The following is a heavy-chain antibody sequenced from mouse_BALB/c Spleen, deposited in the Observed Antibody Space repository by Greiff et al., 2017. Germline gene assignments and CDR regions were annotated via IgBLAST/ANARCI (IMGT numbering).Heavy chain of an antibody. J-gene: IGHJ1*01. V-gene: IGHV2-6-7*01. D-gene: IGHD1-1*01. CDR2: IWGDGST. Sequence: VMLVESGPGLVAPSQSLSITCTVSGFSLTGYGVNWVRQPPGKGLEWLGMIWGDGSTDYNSALKSRLSISKDNSKSQVFLKMNSLQTDDTARYYCARDCGSRYGNWDFDDWGEGTTVTVSS. CDR3: ARDCGSRYGNWDFDD. CDR1: GFSLTGYG.